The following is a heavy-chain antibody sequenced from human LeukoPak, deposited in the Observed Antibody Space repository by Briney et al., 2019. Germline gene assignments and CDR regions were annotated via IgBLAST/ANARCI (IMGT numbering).Heavy chain of an antibody. CDR2: IRNKAQGYTT. D-gene: IGHD6-25*01. Sequence: GSLRLSCAASGFTFSDHYSDWVRQAPGKGLEWVGRIRNKAQGYTTKYAASLKGRFTFSRDDSKNSLYLQMNSLKTEDTAVYFCARGKSALGDAFDIWGQGTTVTVSS. CDR3: ARGKSALGDAFDI. J-gene: IGHJ3*02. CDR1: GFTFSDHY. V-gene: IGHV3-72*01.